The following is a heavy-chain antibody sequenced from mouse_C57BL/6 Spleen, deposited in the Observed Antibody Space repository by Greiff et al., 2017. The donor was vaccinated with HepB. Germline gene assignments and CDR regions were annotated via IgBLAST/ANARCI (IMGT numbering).Heavy chain of an antibody. Sequence: QVQLKESGAELVRPGTSVKMSCKASGYTFTNYWIGWAKQRPGHGLEWIGDIYPGGGYTNYNEKFKGKATLTADKSSSTAYMQFSSLTSEDSAIYYCARGIVATYWYFDVWGTGTTVTVSS. CDR3: ARGIVATYWYFDV. CDR1: GYTFTNYW. J-gene: IGHJ1*03. V-gene: IGHV1-63*01. D-gene: IGHD1-1*01. CDR2: IYPGGGYT.